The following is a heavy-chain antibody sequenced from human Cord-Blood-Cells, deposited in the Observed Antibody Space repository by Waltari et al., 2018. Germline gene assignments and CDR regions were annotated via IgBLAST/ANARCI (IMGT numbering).Heavy chain of an antibody. CDR1: GGTFSSYA. V-gene: IGHV1-69*01. D-gene: IGHD2-8*02. Sequence: SCKASGGTFSSYAISWVRQAPGQGLEWMGGIIPIFGTANYAQKFQGRVTITADESTSTAYMELSSLRSEDTAVYYCARAHSCPHCTGGVCSYNRDYYYYGMDVWGQGTTVTVSS. CDR3: ARAHSCPHCTGGVCSYNRDYYYYGMDV. CDR2: IIPIFGTA. J-gene: IGHJ6*02.